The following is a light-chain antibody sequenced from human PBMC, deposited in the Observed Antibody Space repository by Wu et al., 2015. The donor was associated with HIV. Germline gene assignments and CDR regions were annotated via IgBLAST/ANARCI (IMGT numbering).Light chain of an antibody. J-gene: IGKJ5*01. CDR3: QQYNNWIT. CDR1: QDINSN. CDR2: DAS. V-gene: IGKV3-15*01. Sequence: DIVMTQSPATQSVSPGERAILSCRASQDINSNLAWYQQKPGQAPRLLIYDASTRATGIAARFSGSGSGTEFTLTIASMRSEDFAIYYCQQYNNWITFGQGTRLEIK.